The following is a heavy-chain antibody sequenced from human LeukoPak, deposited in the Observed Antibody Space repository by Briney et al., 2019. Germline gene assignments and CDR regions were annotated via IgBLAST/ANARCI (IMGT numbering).Heavy chain of an antibody. CDR2: IYYSGST. CDR1: GGSISYYY. D-gene: IGHD7-27*01. Sequence: SKTLSLTCTVSGGSISYYYWSWIRQPPGKGLEWIGYIYYSGSTNYNPSLKSRVTISVDTSKNQFSLKLSSVTAADTAVYYCARDAPTNWGLGRRDYWGQGTLVTVSS. CDR3: ARDAPTNWGLGRRDY. J-gene: IGHJ4*02. V-gene: IGHV4-59*01.